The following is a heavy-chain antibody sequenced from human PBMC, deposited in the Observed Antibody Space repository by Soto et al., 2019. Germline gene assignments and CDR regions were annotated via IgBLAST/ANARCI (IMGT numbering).Heavy chain of an antibody. J-gene: IGHJ5*02. CDR2: IIPIFGTA. CDR3: ARDRGAVAGTVVGWFDP. D-gene: IGHD6-19*01. Sequence: QVQLVQSGAEVKKPGSSVKVSCKASGGTFSSYAISWVRQAPGQGLEWMGGIIPIFGTANYAQKFQGRVTITADESTSTAYMELSSLRSEDTAVYYCARDRGAVAGTVVGWFDPWGQGTLVTVSS. CDR1: GGTFSSYA. V-gene: IGHV1-69*01.